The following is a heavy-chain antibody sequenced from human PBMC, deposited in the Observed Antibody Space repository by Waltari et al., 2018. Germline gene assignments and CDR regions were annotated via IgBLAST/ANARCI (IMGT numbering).Heavy chain of an antibody. D-gene: IGHD6-13*01. J-gene: IGHJ5*02. CDR1: GGTFSSYA. Sequence: QVQLVQSGAEVKKPGSSVKVSCKASGGTFSSYAISWVRQAPGQGLEWMGGIIPIFGTANYAQKFQGRVTITTDESTSTAYMELSSLRSEDTAMYYCARRGIAIRGWFDPWGQGTLVTVSS. CDR3: ARRGIAIRGWFDP. V-gene: IGHV1-69*05. CDR2: IIPIFGTA.